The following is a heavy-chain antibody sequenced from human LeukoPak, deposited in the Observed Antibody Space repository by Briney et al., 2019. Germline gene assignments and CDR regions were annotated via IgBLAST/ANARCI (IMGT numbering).Heavy chain of an antibody. CDR2: IYTSGST. D-gene: IGHD3-3*01. CDR3: ARLSYYDFWSGYGYDY. J-gene: IGHJ4*02. V-gene: IGHV4-4*09. Sequence: PSETLSLTCTVSGGSISSYYWSWIRQPPGKGLEWIGYIYTSGSTNYNPSLKSRVTISVDTSKNQFSLKLSSVTAADTAVYYCARLSYYDFWSGYGYDYWAREPWSPSPQ. CDR1: GGSISSYY.